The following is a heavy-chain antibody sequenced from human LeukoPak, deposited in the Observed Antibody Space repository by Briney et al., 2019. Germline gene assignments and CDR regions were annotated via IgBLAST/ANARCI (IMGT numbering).Heavy chain of an antibody. CDR3: ATTYFYGDSHPFDY. Sequence: ASVKVSCKVSGYTLTELSMHWVRQAPGKGLEWMGGFDPEDGETIYAQKFQGRVTMTEDTSTDTAYMELSSPRSEDTAVYYCATTYFYGDSHPFDYWGQGTLVTVSS. D-gene: IGHD4-17*01. V-gene: IGHV1-24*01. J-gene: IGHJ4*02. CDR1: GYTLTELS. CDR2: FDPEDGET.